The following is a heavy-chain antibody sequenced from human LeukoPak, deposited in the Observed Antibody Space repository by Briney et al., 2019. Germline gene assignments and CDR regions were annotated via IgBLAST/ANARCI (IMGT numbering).Heavy chain of an antibody. CDR3: VGDPPNSGYAFQV. CDR1: GFTFSTYY. Sequence: PGGSLRLSCAASGFTFSTYYMYWVRQAPGKGLVWVARINREGSSTGYADSVQGRFTISRDNAKNMVYLQMNSLRAEDTALYYCVGDPPNSGYAFQVWGHGTVVTVSS. CDR2: INREGSST. J-gene: IGHJ3*01. V-gene: IGHV3-74*01. D-gene: IGHD3-22*01.